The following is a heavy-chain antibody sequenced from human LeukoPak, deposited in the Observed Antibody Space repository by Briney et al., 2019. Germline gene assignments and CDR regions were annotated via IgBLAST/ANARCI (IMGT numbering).Heavy chain of an antibody. CDR3: AGHTLAYQLLSWFDP. D-gene: IGHD2-2*01. CDR1: GGSISSSSYY. CDR2: IYYSGST. V-gene: IGHV4-39*01. Sequence: SGTLSLTCAVSGGSISSSSYYWGWIRQPPGKGLEWIGSIYYSGSTYYNPSLKSRVTISVDTSKSQFSLKLSSVTAADTAVYYCAGHTLAYQLLSWFDPWGQGTLVTVSS. J-gene: IGHJ5*02.